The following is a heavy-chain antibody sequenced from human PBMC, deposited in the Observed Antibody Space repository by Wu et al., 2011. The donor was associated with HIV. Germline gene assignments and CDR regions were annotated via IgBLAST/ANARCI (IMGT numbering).Heavy chain of an antibody. D-gene: IGHD2-2*01. Sequence: QVQLVQSGAEVKKPGASVKVSCKASGYTFTSYYMHWVRQAPGQGLEWMGIINPSGGRTTYAQKFQGRVTLTRDTSTSTVYMEMSSLRSEDTAVYYCARELEAVVNGIDYWGPGTLVTVS. V-gene: IGHV1-46*01. J-gene: IGHJ4*03. CDR3: ARELEAVVNGIDY. CDR2: INPSGGRT. CDR1: GYTFTSYY.